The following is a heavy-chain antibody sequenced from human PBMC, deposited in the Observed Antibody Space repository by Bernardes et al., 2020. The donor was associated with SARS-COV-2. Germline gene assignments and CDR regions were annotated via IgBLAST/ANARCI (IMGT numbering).Heavy chain of an antibody. CDR2: MNPNSGNT. V-gene: IGHV1-8*01. CDR3: ARDAKTIDCSGGSCYSDGMDV. J-gene: IGHJ6*02. Sequence: ASVKVSCKASGYTFTSYDINWVRQATGQGLEWMGWMNPNSGNTGYAQKFQGRVTMTRNTSISTAYMELSSLRSEDTAVYYCARDAKTIDCSGGSCYSDGMDVWGQGTTVTVSS. D-gene: IGHD2-15*01. CDR1: GYTFTSYD.